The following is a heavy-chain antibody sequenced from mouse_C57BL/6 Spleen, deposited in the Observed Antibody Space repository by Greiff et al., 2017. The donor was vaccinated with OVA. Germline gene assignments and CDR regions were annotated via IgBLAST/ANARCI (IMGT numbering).Heavy chain of an antibody. V-gene: IGHV1-15*01. J-gene: IGHJ4*01. D-gene: IGHD2-1*01. CDR3: TRDGNYDLDY. Sequence: VQLQESGAELVRPGASVTLSCKASGYTFTDYEMHWVKQTPVHGLEWIGAIDPETGGTAYNQKFKGKAILTADKSSSTAYMELRSLTSEDSAVYYCTRDGNYDLDYWGQGTSVTVSS. CDR1: GYTFTDYE. CDR2: IDPETGGT.